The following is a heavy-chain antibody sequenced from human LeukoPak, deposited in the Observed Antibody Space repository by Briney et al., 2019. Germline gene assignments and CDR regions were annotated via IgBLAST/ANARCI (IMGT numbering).Heavy chain of an antibody. D-gene: IGHD3-22*01. CDR2: IYWIDDK. CDR3: AHRPTNIYYYDSSGYYSVDAFDI. V-gene: IGHV2-5*01. J-gene: IGHJ3*02. Sequence: SGPTLVNPTQTLTLTCTFSVFSLSTSAVAVGLIRQPPGKPLEWLPLIYWIDDKRYSPSLKSRLTITKDTSKNQVVLTMTNMDPVDTATYYCAHRPTNIYYYDSSGYYSVDAFDIWGQGTMVTVSS. CDR1: VFSLSTSAVA.